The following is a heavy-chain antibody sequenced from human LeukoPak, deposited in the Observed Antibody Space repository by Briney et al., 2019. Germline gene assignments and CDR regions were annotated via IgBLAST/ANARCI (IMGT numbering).Heavy chain of an antibody. D-gene: IGHD2-15*01. CDR1: GGSISSGDYY. CDR2: INHSGST. V-gene: IGHV4-39*07. CDR3: ARVLSCSGGSCYSVLDY. Sequence: SETLSLTCTVSGGSISSGDYYWSWIRQPPGKGLEWIGEINHSGSTNYNPSLKSRVTISVDTSKNQFSLKLSSVTAADTAVYYCARVLSCSGGSCYSVLDYWGQGTLVTVSS. J-gene: IGHJ4*02.